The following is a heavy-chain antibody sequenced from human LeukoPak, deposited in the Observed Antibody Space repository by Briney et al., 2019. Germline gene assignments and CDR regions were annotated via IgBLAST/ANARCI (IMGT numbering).Heavy chain of an antibody. CDR2: ITRDSIYT. CDR3: AKDQGRGLGSYSWGNFDY. D-gene: IGHD3-10*01. CDR1: GFTFNNYN. Sequence: GGSLRLSCAASGFTFNNYNMNWVRQTPGKGLEWVSSITRDSIYTFYADSVRGRFTISRDNAKNLLSLQMNSLRAEDTAVYYCAKDQGRGLGSYSWGNFDYWGQGTLVTVSS. V-gene: IGHV3-21*04. J-gene: IGHJ4*02.